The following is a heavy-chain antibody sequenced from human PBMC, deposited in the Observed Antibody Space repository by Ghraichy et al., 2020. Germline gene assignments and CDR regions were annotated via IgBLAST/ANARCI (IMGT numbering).Heavy chain of an antibody. V-gene: IGHV3-7*01. J-gene: IGHJ6*02. CDR1: GFTFSSYW. CDR3: ARVPRTTYCSGGSCSLYYGMDV. Sequence: GSLRLSCAASGFTFSSYWMSWVRQAPGKGLEWVANIKQDGSEKYYVDSVKGRFTISRDNAKNSLYLQMNSLRAEDTAVYYCARVPRTTYCSGGSCSLYYGMDVWGQGTTVTVSS. D-gene: IGHD2-15*01. CDR2: IKQDGSEK.